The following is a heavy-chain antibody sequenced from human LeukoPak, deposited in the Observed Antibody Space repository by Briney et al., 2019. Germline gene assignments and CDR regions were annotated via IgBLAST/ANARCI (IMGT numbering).Heavy chain of an antibody. CDR3: ARGYCSSTSCYSDAFDI. Sequence: SETLSLTCTVSGASLSGYYWNWIRQPPGKGLEWIEHISSSGATDYNPSLKSRVTISVDTSKNQFSLKLSSVTAADTAVYYCARGYCSSTSCYSDAFDIWGQGTMVTVSS. CDR1: GASLSGYY. CDR2: ISSSGAT. J-gene: IGHJ3*02. V-gene: IGHV4-59*13. D-gene: IGHD2-2*01.